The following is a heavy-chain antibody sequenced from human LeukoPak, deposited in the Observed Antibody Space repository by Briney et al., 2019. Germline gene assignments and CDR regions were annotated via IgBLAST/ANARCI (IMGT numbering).Heavy chain of an antibody. D-gene: IGHD3-22*01. V-gene: IGHV3-48*03. CDR1: GFTFSSYE. CDR3: AREAHYYDSSGYYPLGWY. J-gene: IGHJ4*02. CDR2: ISSSGSTI. Sequence: PGGSLRLSCAASGFTFSSYEMNWVRQAPGKGLEWVSYISSSGSTIYYADSVKGRFTISRDNSKNTLYLQMNSLRAEDTAVYYCAREAHYYDSSGYYPLGWYWGQGTLVTVSS.